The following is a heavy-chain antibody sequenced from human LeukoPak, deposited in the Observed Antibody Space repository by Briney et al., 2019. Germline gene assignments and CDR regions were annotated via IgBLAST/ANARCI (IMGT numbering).Heavy chain of an antibody. CDR3: AKDGKAVAGQLLFDY. Sequence: GGSLRLSCAASRFTFSSYSMNWVRQAPGKGLEWVSAISGSGGSTYYADSVKGRFTISRDNSKNTLYLQMNSLRAEDTAVYYCAKDGKAVAGQLLFDYWGQGTLVTVSS. D-gene: IGHD6-19*01. J-gene: IGHJ4*02. V-gene: IGHV3-23*01. CDR1: RFTFSSYS. CDR2: ISGSGGST.